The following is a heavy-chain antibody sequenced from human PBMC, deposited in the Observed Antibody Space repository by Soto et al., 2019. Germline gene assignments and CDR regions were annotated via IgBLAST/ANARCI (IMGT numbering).Heavy chain of an antibody. CDR3: ARAQQLHYYYGMDV. D-gene: IGHD6-13*01. J-gene: IGHJ6*02. CDR1: GYTFTGYY. V-gene: IGHV1-2*04. Sequence: ASVKVSCKASGYTFTGYYMHWVRQAPGQGLEWMGWINPNSGGTNYAQKFQGWVTMTRDTSISTAYMELSRLRSDDTAVYYCARAQQLHYYYGMDVWGQGTTVTVSS. CDR2: INPNSGGT.